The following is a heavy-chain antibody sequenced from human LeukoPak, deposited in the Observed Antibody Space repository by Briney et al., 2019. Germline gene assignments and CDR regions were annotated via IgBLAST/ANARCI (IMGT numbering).Heavy chain of an antibody. Sequence: GASVKVPCKASGYTFTSYYMHWVRQAPGQGLEWMGIIDPSGGSASYAQKFQGRVTMTRETSTSTVYMELSSLRSEDTAVYYCARGGIVLMVYAMIYWGQGTLVTVSS. CDR2: IDPSGGSA. D-gene: IGHD2-8*01. CDR1: GYTFTSYY. CDR3: ARGGIVLMVYAMIY. V-gene: IGHV1-46*01. J-gene: IGHJ4*02.